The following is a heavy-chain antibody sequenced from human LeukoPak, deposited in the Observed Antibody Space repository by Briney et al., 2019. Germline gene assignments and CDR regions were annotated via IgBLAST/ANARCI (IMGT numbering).Heavy chain of an antibody. CDR2: IKQDGSEK. J-gene: IGHJ4*02. CDR1: GFTFSSYW. D-gene: IGHD3-16*01. Sequence: GGSLRLSCAAPGFTFSSYWMSWVRQAPGKGLEWVANIKQDGSEKYYVDSVKGRFTISRDNAKNSLYLQMISLRAEDTAVYYCARETLGDYVDYWGQGTLVTVSS. CDR3: ARETLGDYVDY. V-gene: IGHV3-7*01.